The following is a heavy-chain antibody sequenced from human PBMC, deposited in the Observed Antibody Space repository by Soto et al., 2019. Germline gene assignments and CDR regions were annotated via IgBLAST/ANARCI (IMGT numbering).Heavy chain of an antibody. J-gene: IGHJ5*02. V-gene: IGHV1-2*02. CDR2: INPQSDDT. Sequence: ASVKVSCNASGGTFSSYAISWVRQAPGQGLEWMGRINPQSDDTNYAQKIQGRVTMTRDTSIDTAYLELTGLTSDDTATYYCARKHSLDYFRWGFDPWRQGTLVTVSS. D-gene: IGHD4-17*01. CDR1: GGTFSSYA. CDR3: ARKHSLDYFRWGFDP.